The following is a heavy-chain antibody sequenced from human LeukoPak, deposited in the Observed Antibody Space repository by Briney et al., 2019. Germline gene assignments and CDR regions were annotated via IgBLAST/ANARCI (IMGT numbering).Heavy chain of an antibody. CDR2: IYYSGST. J-gene: IGHJ4*02. D-gene: IGHD5-18*01. CDR1: GGSISSGDYY. Sequence: SQTLSLTCTVSGGSISSGDYYWSWIRQPPGKGLEWIGYIYYSGSTYYNPSLKSRVTISVDTSKNRFSLKLSSVTAADTAVYYCARASREDTAMVNYFDYWGQGTLVTVSS. CDR3: ARASREDTAMVNYFDY. V-gene: IGHV4-30-4*08.